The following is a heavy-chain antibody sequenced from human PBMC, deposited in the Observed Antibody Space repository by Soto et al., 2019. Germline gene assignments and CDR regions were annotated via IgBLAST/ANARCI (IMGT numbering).Heavy chain of an antibody. CDR3: AREYDFWSGYYSYDP. CDR2: ISAYNGNT. J-gene: IGHJ5*02. V-gene: IGHV1-18*01. Sequence: ASVKVSCKASGCTFTSYGISWVRQAPGQGLEWMGWISAYNGNTNYAQKLQGRVTMTTDTSTSTAYMELRSLRSDDTAVYYCAREYDFWSGYYSYDPWGQGTLVTVSS. D-gene: IGHD3-3*01. CDR1: GCTFTSYG.